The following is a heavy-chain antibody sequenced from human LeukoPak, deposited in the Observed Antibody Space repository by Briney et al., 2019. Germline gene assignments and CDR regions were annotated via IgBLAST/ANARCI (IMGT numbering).Heavy chain of an antibody. V-gene: IGHV4-34*01. Sequence: SETLSLTCAVYGGSFSGYYWSWIRQPPGKGLEWSGEINHSGSTNYNPSLKSRVTISVDTSKNQFSLKLSSVTAADTAVYYCARGGNWNSGWFDPWGQGTLVTVSS. CDR2: INHSGST. D-gene: IGHD1-7*01. CDR3: ARGGNWNSGWFDP. J-gene: IGHJ5*02. CDR1: GGSFSGYY.